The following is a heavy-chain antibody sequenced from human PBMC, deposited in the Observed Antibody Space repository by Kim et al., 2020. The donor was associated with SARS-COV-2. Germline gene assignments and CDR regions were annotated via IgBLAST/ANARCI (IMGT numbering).Heavy chain of an antibody. J-gene: IGHJ3*02. CDR3: ARDYYGSGSFYSEAFDI. V-gene: IGHV4-4*06. Sequence: LKSRVTRSVDTSKNLFSLKLSSVTAADTAMYYCARDYYGSGSFYSEAFDIWGQGTMVTVSS. D-gene: IGHD3-10*01.